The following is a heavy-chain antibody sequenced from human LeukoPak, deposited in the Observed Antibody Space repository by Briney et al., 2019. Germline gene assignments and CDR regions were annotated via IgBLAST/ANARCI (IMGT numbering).Heavy chain of an antibody. CDR1: GYTFINYY. J-gene: IGHJ4*02. Sequence: ASVKVSCKASGYTFINYYMYWVRQAPGQGLEWMGWISAYNGNTNYAQKLQGRVTMTTDTSTSTAYMELRSLRSDDTAVYYCARESLYSSTDYWGQGTLVTVSS. CDR3: ARESLYSSTDY. CDR2: ISAYNGNT. D-gene: IGHD6-13*01. V-gene: IGHV1-18*04.